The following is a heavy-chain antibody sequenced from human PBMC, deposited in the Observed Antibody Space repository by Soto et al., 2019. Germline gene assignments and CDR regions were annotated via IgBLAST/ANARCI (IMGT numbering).Heavy chain of an antibody. J-gene: IGHJ4*02. CDR2: ISRSGTVI. CDR1: GFTFSDSY. D-gene: IGHD3-10*01. Sequence: QVQLVESGGGLVKPGGSLRLSCAASGFTFSDSYMSWVRQAPGKGLEWVSYISRSGTVIYYADSVKGRFTISRDDATNSLYLHMNSLRAEDTAVYYCGSDSHAVDLGYWGQGTLVTVSS. CDR3: GSDSHAVDLGY. V-gene: IGHV3-11*01.